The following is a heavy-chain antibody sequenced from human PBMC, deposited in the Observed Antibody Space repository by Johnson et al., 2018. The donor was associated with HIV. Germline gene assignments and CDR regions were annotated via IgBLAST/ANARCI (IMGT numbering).Heavy chain of an antibody. J-gene: IGHJ3*02. D-gene: IGHD2-8*01. CDR1: GFTFSSYE. V-gene: IGHV3-48*03. CDR3: ARDCTNGVCWGFDI. Sequence: VQLVESGGGLVQPGGSLRLSCAAYGFTFSSYEMNWVRQAPGKGLEWVSYISSDGSSTSYADSVKGRFTISRDNAKNTLYLQMNSLRAEDTAVYYCARDCTNGVCWGFDIWGQGTMVTVSS. CDR2: ISSDGSST.